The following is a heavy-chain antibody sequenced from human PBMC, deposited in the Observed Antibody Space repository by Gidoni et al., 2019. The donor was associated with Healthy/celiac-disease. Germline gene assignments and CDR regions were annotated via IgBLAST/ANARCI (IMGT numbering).Heavy chain of an antibody. D-gene: IGHD6-13*01. CDR2: ISGSGGST. Sequence: EVQLLESGGGLVQPGGSLRLSCEASGSTFSSYAMSWVRQAPGKGLEWVSAISGSGGSTYYADSVKGRFTISRDNSKNTLYLQMNSLRAEDTAVYYCAKVSSSSWYFDYWGQGTLVTVSS. CDR3: AKVSSSSWYFDY. CDR1: GSTFSSYA. V-gene: IGHV3-23*01. J-gene: IGHJ4*02.